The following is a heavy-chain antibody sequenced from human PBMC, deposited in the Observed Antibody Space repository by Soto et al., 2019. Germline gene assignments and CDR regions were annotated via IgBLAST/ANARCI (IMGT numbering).Heavy chain of an antibody. D-gene: IGHD6-6*01. CDR3: ARLEYSTSSFDY. CDR1: GYNFAGYW. V-gene: IGHV5-51*01. J-gene: IGHJ4*02. Sequence: PGESLKISCKGSGYNFAGYWIAWVRQMPGKGLELMGIIYPSDSDTRYRPSFQGQVTISADKSISSAYLQWSSLRASDTAMYYCARLEYSTSSFDYWGQGTLVTVSS. CDR2: IYPSDSDT.